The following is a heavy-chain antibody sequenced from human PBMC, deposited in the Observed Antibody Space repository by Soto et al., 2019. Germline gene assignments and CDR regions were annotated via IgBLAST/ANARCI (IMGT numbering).Heavy chain of an antibody. J-gene: IGHJ5*02. Sequence: VRSLRLSCAASGFTFRSFTMNWVRQAPGKGLEWVSTISSNSAYIYYTDALRGRFTISRDNAKNSLHLQMNSLRAEDTAVYYCTRDASRDSSARGWFDPWGPGTLVTVSS. V-gene: IGHV3-21*01. D-gene: IGHD6-13*01. CDR2: ISSNSAYI. CDR3: TRDASRDSSARGWFDP. CDR1: GFTFRSFT.